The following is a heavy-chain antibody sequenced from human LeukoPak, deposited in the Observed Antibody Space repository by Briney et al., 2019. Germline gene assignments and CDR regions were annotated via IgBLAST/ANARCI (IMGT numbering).Heavy chain of an antibody. V-gene: IGHV1-8*01. J-gene: IGHJ5*02. D-gene: IGHD2-2*02. CDR2: MNPNSGNT. CDR3: ARGPYPYQLLYRGDDWFDP. CDR1: GYTFTSYD. Sequence: ASVKVSCKASGYTFTSYDIKWMRQATGQGLEWMGWMNPNSGNTGYAQKFQGRVTMTRNTSISTAFMELSSLRSEDTAVYYCARGPYPYQLLYRGDDWFDPWGQGTLVTVSS.